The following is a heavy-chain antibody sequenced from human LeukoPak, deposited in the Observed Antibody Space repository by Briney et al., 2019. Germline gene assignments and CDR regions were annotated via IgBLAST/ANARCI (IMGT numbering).Heavy chain of an antibody. Sequence: GGSLRLSCAVSGFTFSSYWMHWVRQAPGKGLVWVSRINSDGSSTIYADSVEGRFTISRDNAKNTLYLQMNSLRAEDTAVYYCAREASAAMVPWGQGTLVTVSS. J-gene: IGHJ5*02. D-gene: IGHD5-18*01. V-gene: IGHV3-74*01. CDR1: GFTFSSYW. CDR3: AREASAAMVP. CDR2: INSDGSST.